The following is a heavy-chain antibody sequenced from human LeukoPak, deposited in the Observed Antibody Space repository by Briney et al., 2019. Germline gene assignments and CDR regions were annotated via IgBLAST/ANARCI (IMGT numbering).Heavy chain of an antibody. CDR3: ARVGVASIDWFDY. J-gene: IGHJ4*02. D-gene: IGHD5-12*01. CDR1: GYTFTAYF. Sequence: VASVKVSCKPSGYTFTAYFMHWVRQAPGHGLEWMGWINPNSGGTNYAQKFQGRVTMTRDTSISTAYMELSSLRSDDTAVYYCARVGVASIDWFDYWGQGTLVTVSS. V-gene: IGHV1-2*02. CDR2: INPNSGGT.